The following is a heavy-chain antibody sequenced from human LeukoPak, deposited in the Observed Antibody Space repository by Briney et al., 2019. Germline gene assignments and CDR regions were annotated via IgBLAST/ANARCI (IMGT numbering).Heavy chain of an antibody. CDR2: ISYDGSNK. J-gene: IGHJ4*02. Sequence: GGSLRLSCAASVFTFSSYAMHWVRQAPGKGLEWVAVISYDGSNKYYAGSVKGRFTISRDNSKNTLYLQMNSLRAEDTAVYYCAREDPPDYYDSSGYFDYWGQGTLVTVSS. V-gene: IGHV3-30*04. CDR1: VFTFSSYA. D-gene: IGHD3-22*01. CDR3: AREDPPDYYDSSGYFDY.